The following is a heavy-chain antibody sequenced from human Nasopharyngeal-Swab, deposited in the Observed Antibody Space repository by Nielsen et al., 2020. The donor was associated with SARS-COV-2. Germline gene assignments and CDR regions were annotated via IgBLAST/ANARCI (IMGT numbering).Heavy chain of an antibody. CDR1: GFTFSSYG. V-gene: IGHV3-33*01. D-gene: IGHD2-2*01. CDR3: ARGVPAAAFDY. CDR2: IWYDGSNK. Sequence: GESLKISCAASGFTFSSYGMHWVRQAPGKGLEWVAVIWYDGSNKYYADSVKGRFTISRDNSKNTLCLQMNSLRAEDTAVYYCARGVPAAAFDYWGQGTLVTVSS. J-gene: IGHJ4*02.